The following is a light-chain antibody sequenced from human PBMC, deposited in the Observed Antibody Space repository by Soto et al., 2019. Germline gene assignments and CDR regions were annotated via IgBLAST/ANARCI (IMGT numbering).Light chain of an antibody. CDR2: GNS. J-gene: IGLJ3*02. CDR1: SSNIGAGYD. CDR3: QSYDSSLSNGV. Sequence: QSVLTQPPSVSGAPGQRVTISCTGSSSNIGAGYDVHSYQQLPGTAPKLLIYGNSNRPPGFPDRLSGSKSGTSASLAITGLQAEDEAEYYCQSYDSSLSNGVFGGGTKLTVL. V-gene: IGLV1-40*01.